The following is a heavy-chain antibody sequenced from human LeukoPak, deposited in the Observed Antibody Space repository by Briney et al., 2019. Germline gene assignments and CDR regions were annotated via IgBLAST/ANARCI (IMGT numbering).Heavy chain of an antibody. J-gene: IGHJ4*02. CDR3: ARDELGGCLDH. D-gene: IGHD6-19*01. V-gene: IGHV3-33*01. CDR1: GFSFGTYA. CDR2: IFFHGSTK. Sequence: PGGSLRLSCAASGFSFGTYAMHWVRQAPGKGLEWVAVIFFHGSTKYYADSVKGRFTISRDNSKNTLYLQMDSLRAEDTAVYYCARDELGGCLDHWGQGTLVTVSS.